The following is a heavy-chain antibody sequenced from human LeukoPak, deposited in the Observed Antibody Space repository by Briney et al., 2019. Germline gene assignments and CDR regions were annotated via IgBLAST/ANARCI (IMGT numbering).Heavy chain of an antibody. Sequence: GGSLRLSCATSGFSFTDYPMNWVRQAPGKWLVWVSLINSDGSSTNYADSVKGRFTISRDNAKNTLYLQMNSLRAEDTAVYYCATDVPAATIFGYWGQGTLVTVSS. CDR1: GFSFTDYP. D-gene: IGHD2-2*01. J-gene: IGHJ4*02. V-gene: IGHV3-74*01. CDR3: ATDVPAATIFGY. CDR2: INSDGSST.